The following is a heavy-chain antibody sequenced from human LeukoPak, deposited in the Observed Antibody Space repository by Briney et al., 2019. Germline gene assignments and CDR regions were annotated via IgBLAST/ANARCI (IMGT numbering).Heavy chain of an antibody. D-gene: IGHD1-1*01. CDR1: GRMFITYN. J-gene: IGHJ3*02. CDR2: INSGSYTI. Sequence: PGGSLRLSCEASGRMFITYNMHWVRQAPGKGLEWVSHINSGSYTIYYADSVKGRFTISRDNAGNSLYLQMNSLRDEDTAVYYCARVLLERPGIDSFDMWGQGTMVTVSS. CDR3: ARVLLERPGIDSFDM. V-gene: IGHV3-48*02.